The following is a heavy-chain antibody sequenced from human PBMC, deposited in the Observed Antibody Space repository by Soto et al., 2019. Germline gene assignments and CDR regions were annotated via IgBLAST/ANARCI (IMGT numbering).Heavy chain of an antibody. Sequence: QLHLQESGPGLVKPSETLSLTCTVSGGSISSSTYYWGWIRQPPGKGLEWIGSNYYSGSTYYSPSLKSRVTISVDTSKTQFSLNLSSVTAADTAVYYCARSSTIRPNFDYWGQGTLVTVSS. CDR3: ARSSTIRPNFDY. V-gene: IGHV4-39*01. CDR2: NYYSGST. D-gene: IGHD2-2*01. J-gene: IGHJ4*02. CDR1: GGSISSSTYY.